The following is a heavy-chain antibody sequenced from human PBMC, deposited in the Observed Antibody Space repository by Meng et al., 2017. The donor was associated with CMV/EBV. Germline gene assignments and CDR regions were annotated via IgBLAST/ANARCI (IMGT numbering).Heavy chain of an antibody. Sequence: LSLVGCEFTFSSSWMSWVRQAPGKGLEWVAEINEDVSKKYYVDSVKGRFTISRDNAKNSLFLQMNSLRAEDTAVYYCARDPSFGALDYWGQGTLVTVSS. CDR1: EFTFSSSW. V-gene: IGHV3-7*01. CDR3: ARDPSFGALDY. D-gene: IGHD3-3*01. CDR2: INEDVSKK. J-gene: IGHJ4*02.